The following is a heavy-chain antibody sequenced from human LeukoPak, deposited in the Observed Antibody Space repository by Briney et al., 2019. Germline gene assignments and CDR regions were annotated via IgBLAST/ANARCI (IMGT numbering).Heavy chain of an antibody. V-gene: IGHV3-21*04. D-gene: IGHD5-12*01. CDR3: ARASSGYAYGVDY. CDR1: GFTFSSYS. J-gene: IGHJ4*02. Sequence: KSGGSLRLSCAASGFTFSSYSMNWVRQAPGKGLEWVSSISSSSSYIYYADSVKGRFTISRDNAKNSLYLQMNSLRAEDTAVYYCARASSGYAYGVDYWGQGTLVTVSS. CDR2: ISSSSSYI.